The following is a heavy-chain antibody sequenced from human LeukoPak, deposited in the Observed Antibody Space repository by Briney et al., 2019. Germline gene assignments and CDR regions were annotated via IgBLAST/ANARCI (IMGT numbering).Heavy chain of an antibody. CDR3: ARERPYFPLYYYMDV. CDR1: GGSISSYY. Sequence: SETLSLTCTVSGGSISSYYWSWIRQPAGKGLEWIGRIYTSVSTNYNPSLKSRVTMSVDTSKNQFSLKLSSVTAADTAVYYCARERPYFPLYYYMDVWGKGTTVTVSS. D-gene: IGHD2/OR15-2a*01. J-gene: IGHJ6*03. V-gene: IGHV4-4*07. CDR2: IYTSVST.